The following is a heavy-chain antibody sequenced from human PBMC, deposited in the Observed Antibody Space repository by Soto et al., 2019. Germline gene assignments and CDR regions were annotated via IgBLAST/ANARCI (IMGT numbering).Heavy chain of an antibody. CDR3: ARYLGHDYGDYNWFDP. V-gene: IGHV4-39*07. D-gene: IGHD4-17*01. J-gene: IGHJ5*02. CDR1: GGSISSSSYY. CDR2: IYYSGST. Sequence: PSETLSLTCTVSGGSISSSSYYWCWIRHPPGKGLEWIGSIYYSGSTYYNPSLKSRVTISVDTSKNQFSLRLTSVTAAATAVYYCARYLGHDYGDYNWFDPWGQGTLVTVSS.